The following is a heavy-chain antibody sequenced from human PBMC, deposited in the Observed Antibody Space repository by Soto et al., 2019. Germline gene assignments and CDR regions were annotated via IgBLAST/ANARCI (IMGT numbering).Heavy chain of an antibody. D-gene: IGHD6-19*01. CDR3: ARDHSGYSSGWYGYYYYGMDV. J-gene: IGHJ6*02. V-gene: IGHV1-2*04. CDR1: GYTFTGYY. Sequence: ASVKVSCKASGYTFTGYYMHWVRQAPGQGLEWMGWINPNSGGTNYAQKFQGWVTMTRDTSISTAYMELSRLRSDDTAVYYCARDHSGYSSGWYGYYYYGMDVWGQGTTVTVSS. CDR2: INPNSGGT.